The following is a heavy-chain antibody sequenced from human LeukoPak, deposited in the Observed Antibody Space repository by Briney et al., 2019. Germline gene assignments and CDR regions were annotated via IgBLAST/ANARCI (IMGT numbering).Heavy chain of an antibody. CDR2: IKQDGSEK. Sequence: GGSLRLSCAASGFTFSTYWMSWVRQAPGKGLEWVANIKQDGSEKYYVDPVKGRFTTSRDNAKNSLYLQMNSLRADDTAVYYCARHHGNNWSPNPFDSWGQGTLVTVSS. CDR3: ARHHGNNWSPNPFDS. D-gene: IGHD1-1*01. V-gene: IGHV3-7*01. CDR1: GFTFSTYW. J-gene: IGHJ4*02.